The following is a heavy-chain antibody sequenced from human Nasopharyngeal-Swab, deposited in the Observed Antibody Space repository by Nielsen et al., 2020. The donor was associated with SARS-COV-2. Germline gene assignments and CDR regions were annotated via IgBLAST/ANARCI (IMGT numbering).Heavy chain of an antibody. CDR3: AKELVRAYLDYYFDY. CDR2: ISYDGSNK. Sequence: VRQAPGKGLEWVAVISYDGSNKYYADSVKGRFTISRDNSKNTLYLQMNSLRAEDTAVYYCAKELVRAYLDYYFDYWGQGTLVTVSS. J-gene: IGHJ4*02. V-gene: IGHV3-30*18. D-gene: IGHD2-21*01.